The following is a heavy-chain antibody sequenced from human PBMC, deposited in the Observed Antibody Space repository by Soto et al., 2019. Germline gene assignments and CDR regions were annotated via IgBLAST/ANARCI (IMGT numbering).Heavy chain of an antibody. CDR2: IYHGGSP. Sequence: SETLSLTCAVSGYAISSGDYWGLLRQPPGEGLEWVGSIYHGGSPYYNPSPNSRVTLSIDMTNNHVSLILNSVNAADTAVYYCERVGPWVTYYYESSPYTFENWFDPWGQGTLVTVSS. V-gene: IGHV4-38-2*01. J-gene: IGHJ5*02. D-gene: IGHD3-22*01. CDR3: ERVGPWVTYYYESSPYTFENWFDP. CDR1: GYAISSGDY.